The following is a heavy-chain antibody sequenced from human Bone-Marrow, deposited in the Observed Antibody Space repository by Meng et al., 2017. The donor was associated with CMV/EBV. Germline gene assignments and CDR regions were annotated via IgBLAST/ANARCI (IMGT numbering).Heavy chain of an antibody. J-gene: IGHJ2*01. CDR1: GGYFSGYY. Sequence: QVRLQERGAGLLKPSETLSLSCAVYGGYFSGYYGSGIRQPPGKGLEWIGEINHSGSTNYNPSLKSRVTISVDTSKNQFSLKLSSVTAADTAVYYCARVYDYDYVWGSYRQDWYFDLWGRGTLVTVSS. CDR2: INHSGST. D-gene: IGHD3-16*02. CDR3: ARVYDYDYVWGSYRQDWYFDL. V-gene: IGHV4-34*01.